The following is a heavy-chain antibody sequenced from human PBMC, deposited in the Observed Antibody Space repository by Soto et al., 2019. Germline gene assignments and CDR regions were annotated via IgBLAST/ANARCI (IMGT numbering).Heavy chain of an antibody. V-gene: IGHV1-24*01. CDR2: FDPEDGET. CDR1: GYTLTELS. J-gene: IGHJ6*02. D-gene: IGHD6-19*01. Sequence: GASVKVSCKVSGYTLTELSMHWVRQAPGKGLEWIGGFDPEDGETIYAQKFQGRVTMTEDTSTDTAYMELSSLRSEDTAVYYCATQTVAGAYYCYYGMDVWGQGTTVTAAS. CDR3: ATQTVAGAYYCYYGMDV.